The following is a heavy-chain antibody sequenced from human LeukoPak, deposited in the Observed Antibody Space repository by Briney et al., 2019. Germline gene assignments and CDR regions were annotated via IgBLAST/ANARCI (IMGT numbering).Heavy chain of an antibody. D-gene: IGHD4-17*01. V-gene: IGHV3-23*01. J-gene: IGHJ4*02. CDR2: ISGSGGST. CDR1: GFTFSSYG. Sequence: GGSLRLSCAASGFTFSSYGMSWVRQAPGKGLEWVSAISGSGGSTYYADSVKGRFTISRDNSKNTLYLQMNSLRAEDTAVYYCAKAPDYGDLFDYWGQGTLVTVSS. CDR3: AKAPDYGDLFDY.